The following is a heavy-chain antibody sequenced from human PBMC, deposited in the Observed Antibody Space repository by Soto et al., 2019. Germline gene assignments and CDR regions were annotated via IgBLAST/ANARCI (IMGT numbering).Heavy chain of an antibody. CDR2: IDPSDSYT. CDR3: AAGLYCSGGSCYYYYGMDV. CDR1: GYSFTSYW. J-gene: IGHJ6*02. D-gene: IGHD2-15*01. V-gene: IGHV5-10-1*01. Sequence: HGESLKISCKGSGYSFTSYWISWVRQMPGKGLEWMGRIDPSDSYTNYSPSFQGHVTISADKSISTAYLQWSSLKASDTAMYYCAAGLYCSGGSCYYYYGMDVWGQGTTVTVSS.